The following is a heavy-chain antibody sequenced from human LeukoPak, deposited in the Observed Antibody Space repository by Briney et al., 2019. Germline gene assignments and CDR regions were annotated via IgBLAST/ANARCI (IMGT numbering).Heavy chain of an antibody. V-gene: IGHV1-69*13. CDR1: GGTFSSYA. Sequence: SVKVSCKASGGTFSSYAISWVRQAPGQGLERMGGIILIFGKTNYTQKFQDRVTITADESTSTAYMELSSLRSEDTAVYYCASAGGGYYYFDYWGQGTLVTVSS. CDR2: IILIFGKT. J-gene: IGHJ4*02. CDR3: ASAGGGYYYFDY. D-gene: IGHD3-16*01.